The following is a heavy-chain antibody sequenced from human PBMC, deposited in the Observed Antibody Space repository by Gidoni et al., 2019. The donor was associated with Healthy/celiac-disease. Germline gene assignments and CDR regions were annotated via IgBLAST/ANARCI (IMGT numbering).Heavy chain of an antibody. CDR1: GGSISSGSYN. CDR2: SYTSGST. J-gene: IGHJ3*02. V-gene: IGHV4-61*02. D-gene: IGHD3-22*01. Sequence: QVQLQESGPGLVKPSQTLSLTCPVSGGSISSGSYNWSWIRQPAGKGLEWIGRSYTSGSTNYNPSLKSRVTISVDTSKNQFSLKLSSVTAADTAVYYCARGRYYYDTLGDGADAFDIWGQGTMVTVSS. CDR3: ARGRYYYDTLGDGADAFDI.